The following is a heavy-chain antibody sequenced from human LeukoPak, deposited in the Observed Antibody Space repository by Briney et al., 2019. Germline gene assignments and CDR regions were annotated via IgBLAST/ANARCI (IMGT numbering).Heavy chain of an antibody. CDR1: GGSISSSSYY. Sequence: SETLSLTCTVSGGSISSSSYYWGWIRQPPGKGLEWIGSIYYSGGTYYNPSLKSRVTISVDTSKNQFSLKLSSVTAADTAMYYCARDYGDHDYWGQGTQVTVSS. CDR2: IYYSGGT. J-gene: IGHJ4*02. V-gene: IGHV4-39*07. D-gene: IGHD4-17*01. CDR3: ARDYGDHDY.